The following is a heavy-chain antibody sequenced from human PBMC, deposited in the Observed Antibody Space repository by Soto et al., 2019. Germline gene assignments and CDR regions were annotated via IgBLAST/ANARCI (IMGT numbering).Heavy chain of an antibody. J-gene: IGHJ6*02. Sequence: PGGSLRLSCAASGFTFSSYWMSWVRQAPGKGLEWVANIKQDGSEKYYVDSVKGRFTISRDNAKNSLYLQMNSLRAEDTAVYYCARFYYASSGYLPYPDYYYYGMDVWGQGTTVTVSS. CDR3: ARFYYASSGYLPYPDYYYYGMDV. D-gene: IGHD3-22*01. CDR1: GFTFSSYW. V-gene: IGHV3-7*04. CDR2: IKQDGSEK.